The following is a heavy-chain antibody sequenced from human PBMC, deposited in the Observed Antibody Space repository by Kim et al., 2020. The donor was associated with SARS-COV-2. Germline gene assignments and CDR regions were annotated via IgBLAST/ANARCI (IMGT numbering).Heavy chain of an antibody. CDR1: GGTFSSYT. CDR3: AREGGLYNWNYGEVVEDS. V-gene: IGHV1-69*04. D-gene: IGHD1-7*01. Sequence: SVKVSCKASGGTFSSYTISWVRQAPGQGLEWMGRIIPILGIANYAQKFQGRVTITADKSTSTAYMELSSLRSEDTAVYYCAREGGLYNWNYGEVVEDSWGQGTLVTVSS. J-gene: IGHJ5*01. CDR2: IIPILGIA.